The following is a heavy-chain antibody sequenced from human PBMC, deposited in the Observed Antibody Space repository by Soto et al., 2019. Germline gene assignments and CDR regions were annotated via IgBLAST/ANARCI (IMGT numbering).Heavy chain of an antibody. CDR2: INPTSGGT. Sequence: WASVKVSCKASGYSFTDYHINWVRQAPGQGLEWLGRINPTSGGTSTAQKFQGWVTMTTDTSISTASMELTRLTSDDTAIYYCARGDSTDCSNGVCSFFYNHDMDVWGQGTTVTVS. V-gene: IGHV1-2*04. J-gene: IGHJ6*02. CDR3: ARGDSTDCSNGVCSFFYNHDMDV. D-gene: IGHD2-8*01. CDR1: GYSFTDYH.